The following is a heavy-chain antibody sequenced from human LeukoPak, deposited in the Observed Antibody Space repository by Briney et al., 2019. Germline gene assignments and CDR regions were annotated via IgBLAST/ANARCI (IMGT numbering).Heavy chain of an antibody. J-gene: IGHJ4*02. CDR2: ITGSGGKT. CDR3: ARRGHGYGSPFDY. CDR1: GFTFTNYA. D-gene: IGHD5-18*01. V-gene: IGHV3-23*01. Sequence: GGSLRLSCEASGFTFTNYAMAWVRQGPGKGLEWVSGITGSGGKTYYTDSAKGRFTISRDNSKNTLDLQMSSLRAEDTAVYYCARRGHGYGSPFDYWGQGTLVTVSS.